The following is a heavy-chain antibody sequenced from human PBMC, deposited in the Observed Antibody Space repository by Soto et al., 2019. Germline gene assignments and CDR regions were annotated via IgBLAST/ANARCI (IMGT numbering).Heavy chain of an antibody. CDR3: AMLNSGSYSYHGMDV. V-gene: IGHV3-23*01. Sequence: EVQLLESGGDLVQPGGSLRLSCAASGFTFSSYAMNWVRQAPGKGLEWVSAISGSGGNTFYADSVKGRFTISRDNSKNTLFLHMHSLRAEDTAIYYCAMLNSGSYSYHGMDVWGQGTTVTVSS. CDR1: GFTFSSYA. CDR2: ISGSGGNT. D-gene: IGHD1-26*01. J-gene: IGHJ6*02.